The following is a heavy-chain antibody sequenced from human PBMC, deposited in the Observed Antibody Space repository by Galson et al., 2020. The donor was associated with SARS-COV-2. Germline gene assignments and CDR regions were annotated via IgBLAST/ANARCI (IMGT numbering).Heavy chain of an antibody. CDR2: INIGGNT. D-gene: IGHD3-10*01. J-gene: IGHJ6*03. CDR1: GGSFSGYS. V-gene: IGHV4-34*01. CDR3: ARGHRGVVPSPVLGLGPFYSYYYMDV. Sequence: LSLTCAVYGGSFSGYSWTWIRQPPGKGLEWIGEINIGGNTNYSPSLKSRVTVSVDSSKNQFSLNLRSVTAADTALYYCARGHRGVVPSPVLGLGPFYSYYYMDVWAKGTTVTVSS.